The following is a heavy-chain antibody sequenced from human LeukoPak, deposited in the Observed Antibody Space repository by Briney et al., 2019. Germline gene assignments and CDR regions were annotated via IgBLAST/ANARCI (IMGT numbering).Heavy chain of an antibody. CDR1: GFTFSSYS. Sequence: GGSLRLSCVGSGFTFSSYSMSWVRQAPGKGLEWVSTISGSGSGSSTYYADSVKGRFTISRDNSKNTLYLQMNSLRAEDTAVYYCAKPPGLRRLDPWGQGTLVTVSS. CDR2: ISGSGSGSST. CDR3: AKPPGLRRLDP. D-gene: IGHD5-12*01. V-gene: IGHV3-23*01. J-gene: IGHJ5*02.